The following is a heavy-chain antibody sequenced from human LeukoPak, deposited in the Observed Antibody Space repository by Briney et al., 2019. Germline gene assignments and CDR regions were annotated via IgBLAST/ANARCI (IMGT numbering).Heavy chain of an antibody. J-gene: IGHJ4*02. Sequence: SGGSLRLSCTASGFTFSDYSVNWVRQAPGKVLEWVSCITGISDIYYADSVKGRFTISRDNAKNSVYLQMNSRRAEDTGIYYCARAIRLWGQGTLVTVSS. CDR3: ARAIRL. V-gene: IGHV3-69-1*02. CDR2: ITGISDI. D-gene: IGHD1-1*01. CDR1: GFTFSDYS.